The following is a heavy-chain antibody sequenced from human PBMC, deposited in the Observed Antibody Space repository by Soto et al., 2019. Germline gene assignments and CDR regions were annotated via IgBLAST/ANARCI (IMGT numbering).Heavy chain of an antibody. Sequence: PSETLSLTCTVSGGSVSSSGYFWGWIRQSPGKGLDWIGSMFYSGTAYYNPSLKSRVAMSVDTSKNQFSLNLTSVTAADTAVYYCARHKPPASRYLYYYYMDVWGKGTTVTVSS. CDR2: MFYSGTA. CDR1: GGSVSSSGYF. D-gene: IGHD2-15*01. CDR3: ARHKPPASRYLYYYYMDV. J-gene: IGHJ6*03. V-gene: IGHV4-39*01.